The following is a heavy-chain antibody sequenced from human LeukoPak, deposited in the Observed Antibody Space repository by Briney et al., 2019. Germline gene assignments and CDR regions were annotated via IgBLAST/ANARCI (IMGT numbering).Heavy chain of an antibody. D-gene: IGHD4-23*01. V-gene: IGHV4-34*01. Sequence: SETLSLTCAVYGGSFSGYYLSWIRQPPGKGLEWIGEINHSGSTNYNPSLKSRVTISVDTSKNQFSLKLSSVTAADTAVYYCARGPGYGGNSEGYFDYWGQGTLVTVSS. J-gene: IGHJ4*02. CDR2: INHSGST. CDR1: GGSFSGYY. CDR3: ARGPGYGGNSEGYFDY.